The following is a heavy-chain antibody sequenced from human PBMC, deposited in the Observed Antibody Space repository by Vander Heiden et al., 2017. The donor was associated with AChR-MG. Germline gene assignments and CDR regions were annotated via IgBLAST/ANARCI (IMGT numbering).Heavy chain of an antibody. CDR3: ARVLAVGATDYYFDY. D-gene: IGHD1-26*01. CDR1: GATFGSFA. Sequence: QVQLVQSGAEVKKPGSSVKASCKASGATFGSFAISWVRQAPGQGLEWMGGIIPIFGTANYAQKFQGRVTITADESTSTAYMELSSLRSEDTAVYYCARVLAVGATDYYFDYWGQGTLVTVSS. CDR2: IIPIFGTA. J-gene: IGHJ4*02. V-gene: IGHV1-69*01.